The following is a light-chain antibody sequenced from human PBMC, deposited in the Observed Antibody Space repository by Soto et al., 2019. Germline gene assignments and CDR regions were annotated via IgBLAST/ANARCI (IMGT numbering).Light chain of an antibody. V-gene: IGLV3-21*02. CDR3: QVWDTNSGAV. CDR2: DDK. CDR1: NLQTKN. Sequence: SYELTQPPSVSVAPGQTAIITCGGDNLQTKNVHWYQQRPGQAPVLVIYDDKKRSSGIPERFSGSSSGNLATLTLIRVESRDEADYYCQVWDTNSGAVFGGGTKLTVL. J-gene: IGLJ2*01.